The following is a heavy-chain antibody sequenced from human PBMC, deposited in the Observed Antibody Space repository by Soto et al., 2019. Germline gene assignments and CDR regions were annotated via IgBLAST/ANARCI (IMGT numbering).Heavy chain of an antibody. D-gene: IGHD3-16*01. CDR2: INPNTGVT. V-gene: IGHV1-2*02. J-gene: IGHJ4*02. Sequence: QVQLVQSGAEVKKPGASVKVSCKASGFNFAGYFLHWVRQAPGQGLEWMGWINPNTGVTKDAQKFQGRVHMTWDTSMKTAYMELVSLRFDDMAVYYCARGVLGSSQELDSWGQGTRVTVSS. CDR1: GFNFAGYF. CDR3: ARGVLGSSQELDS.